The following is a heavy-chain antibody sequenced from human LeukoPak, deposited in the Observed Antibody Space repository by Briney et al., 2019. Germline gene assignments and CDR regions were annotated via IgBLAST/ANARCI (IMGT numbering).Heavy chain of an antibody. V-gene: IGHV1-69*15. CDR2: IVPIFGTT. D-gene: IGHD3-22*01. J-gene: IGHJ5*02. CDR3: ARDRPYDDSSARWFDP. Sequence: GSSVKVSFRSSVCTFSIFAVSWVRQAPGQGLEWMGTIVPIFGTTNHAEKFQGRVTINADESTRTTYMELSSLTPEDTATYYCARDRPYDDSSARWFDPWGQGTLVIVSS. CDR1: VCTFSIFA.